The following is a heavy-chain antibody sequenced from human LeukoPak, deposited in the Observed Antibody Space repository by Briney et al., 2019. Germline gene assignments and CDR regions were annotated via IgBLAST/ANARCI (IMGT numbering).Heavy chain of an antibody. CDR1: GGSFSGYY. D-gene: IGHD3-3*01. CDR3: ARGSLYYDFWSGLLRGYYYMDV. Sequence: SETLFLTCAVYGGSFSGYYWSWIRQPPGKGLEWIGEINHSGSTNYNPSLKSRVTISVDTSKNQFSLKLSSVTAADTAVYYCARGSLYYDFWSGLLRGYYYMDVWGKGTTVTVSS. V-gene: IGHV4-34*01. CDR2: INHSGST. J-gene: IGHJ6*03.